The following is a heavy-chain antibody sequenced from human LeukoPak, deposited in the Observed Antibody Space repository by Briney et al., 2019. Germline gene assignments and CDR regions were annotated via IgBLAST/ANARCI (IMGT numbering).Heavy chain of an antibody. CDR3: AMGGGRSYLDY. D-gene: IGHD3-16*01. J-gene: IGHJ4*02. CDR1: GFTVSSNY. V-gene: IGHV3-53*01. Sequence: GGSLRLSCAASGFTVSSNYMSWVRQAPGKGLEWVSIIYSGGSTYYADSVKGRFTISRDDSKNTLSLQMNSMRAEDTAVYYCAMGGGRSYLDYWGQGTLVTVSS. CDR2: IYSGGST.